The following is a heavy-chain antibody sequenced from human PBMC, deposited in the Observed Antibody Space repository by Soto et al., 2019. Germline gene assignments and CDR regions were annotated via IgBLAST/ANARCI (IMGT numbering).Heavy chain of an antibody. CDR3: ASSIAVPGSYYYYGMDV. D-gene: IGHD6-19*01. J-gene: IGHJ6*02. Sequence: QVQLQESGPGLVKPSETLSLTCTVSGGSISSYYWSWIRQPPGKGLEWIGYIYYSGSTNYNPSLKSRVTISVDTSKNQFSLKLSSVTAADTAVYYCASSIAVPGSYYYYGMDVWGQGTTVTVSS. V-gene: IGHV4-59*01. CDR2: IYYSGST. CDR1: GGSISSYY.